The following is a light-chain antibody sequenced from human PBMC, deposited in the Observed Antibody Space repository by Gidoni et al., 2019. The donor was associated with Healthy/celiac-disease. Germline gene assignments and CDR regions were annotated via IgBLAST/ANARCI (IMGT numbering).Light chain of an antibody. V-gene: IGKV3-15*01. J-gene: IGKJ2*01. CDR3: QQYNNWPKT. CDR2: GAS. CDR1: QSVNSN. Sequence: EIVMTQSPATLSVSPGERATLSCRASQSVNSNLAWYQQKPGQAPRLLIYGASTRATGIPARFSGRGSGTEFTLTISSLQSEDFAVYYCQQYNNWPKTFXQXTKLEIK.